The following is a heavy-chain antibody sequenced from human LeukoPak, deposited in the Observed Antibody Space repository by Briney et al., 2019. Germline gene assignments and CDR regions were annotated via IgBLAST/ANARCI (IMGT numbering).Heavy chain of an antibody. CDR1: GGSISSYY. V-gene: IGHV4-59*01. CDR2: IYYSGST. CDR3: ARRVVDSSGWEYFDY. J-gene: IGHJ4*02. Sequence: SETLSLTCTVSGGSISSYYWSWIRQPPGKGLEWIGYIYYSGSTNYNPSLKSRVTISVDTSKNQFSLKLSSVTAADTAVYYCARRVVDSSGWEYFDYWGQGTLVTVSS. D-gene: IGHD6-19*01.